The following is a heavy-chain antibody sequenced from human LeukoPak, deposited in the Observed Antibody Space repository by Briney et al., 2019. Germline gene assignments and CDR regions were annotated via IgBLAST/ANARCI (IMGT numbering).Heavy chain of an antibody. CDR3: ARDPPWAYCGGDCESHQSHDAFDI. Sequence: ASVKVSCKASGYTFTGYYMHWVRQAPGQGLEWMGWINSNSGGTNYAQKFQGRVTMTRDTSISTAYMELSRLRSDDTAVYYCARDPPWAYCGGDCESHQSHDAFDIWGQGTMVTVSS. CDR1: GYTFTGYY. D-gene: IGHD2-21*02. V-gene: IGHV1-2*02. CDR2: INSNSGGT. J-gene: IGHJ3*02.